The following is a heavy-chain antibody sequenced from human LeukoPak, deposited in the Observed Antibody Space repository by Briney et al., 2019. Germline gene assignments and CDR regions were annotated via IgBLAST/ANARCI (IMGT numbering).Heavy chain of an antibody. J-gene: IGHJ4*02. D-gene: IGHD2-21*01. Sequence: GASVKVSCKASGYSFITYGISWVRQAPGQGLEWMGWLSGYNGHTNYAQKVQGRVTMTTDTSTSTAYMELRSLRSDDTAVYYCARSTNGIDVWGQGTLVTVSS. CDR2: LSGYNGHT. CDR1: GYSFITYG. CDR3: ARSTNGIDV. V-gene: IGHV1-18*01.